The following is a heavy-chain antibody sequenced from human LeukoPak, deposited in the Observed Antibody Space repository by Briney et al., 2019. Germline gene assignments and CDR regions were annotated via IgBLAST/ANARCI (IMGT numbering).Heavy chain of an antibody. J-gene: IGHJ4*02. CDR2: VSSSSSYI. D-gene: IGHD2-2*01. CDR1: GFTFSSYS. V-gene: IGHV3-21*01. Sequence: GGSLRLSCAASGFTFSSYSMNWVRQAPGKGLEWVSSVSSSSSYIYYADSVKGRFTISRDNAKNSLYLQMNSLRAEDTAVYYCARERGDIVVVPAAMGIFDYWGQGTLVTVSS. CDR3: ARERGDIVVVPAAMGIFDY.